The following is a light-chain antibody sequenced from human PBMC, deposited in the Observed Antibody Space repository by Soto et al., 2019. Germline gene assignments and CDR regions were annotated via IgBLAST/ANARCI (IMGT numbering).Light chain of an antibody. Sequence: EIVMTQSPVTLSVSPGERATLSCRASQSVSIYLAWYQQKPGQAPRLLIYDASNRATGIPDRFSGSGSGTDFTLTISRLEPEDFAVYYCQQYGSSLGVTFGGGTKVDIK. CDR2: DAS. V-gene: IGKV3-20*01. CDR1: QSVSIY. CDR3: QQYGSSLGVT. J-gene: IGKJ4*01.